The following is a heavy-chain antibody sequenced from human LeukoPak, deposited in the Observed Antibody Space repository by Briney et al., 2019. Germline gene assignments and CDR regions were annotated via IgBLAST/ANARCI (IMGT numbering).Heavy chain of an antibody. CDR3: TRPSGGLRVDAFNV. D-gene: IGHD4-17*01. V-gene: IGHV3-73*01. Sequence: GGSLRLSCATSGLNFSASAIHWVRQASGKGLEWVGRIRSIAHNYATTYAASVRGRFTVSRDESKNTAYLQMNSLETEDTAVNYCTRPSGGLRVDAFNVWGQGTMVTVS. CDR2: IRSIAHNYAT. CDR1: GLNFSASA. J-gene: IGHJ3*01.